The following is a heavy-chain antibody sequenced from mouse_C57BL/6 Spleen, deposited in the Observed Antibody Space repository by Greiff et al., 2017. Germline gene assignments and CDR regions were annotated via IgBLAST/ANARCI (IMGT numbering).Heavy chain of an antibody. CDR1: GFTFSDYG. CDR3: AREMVTTPYYAMDY. D-gene: IGHD2-1*01. Sequence: EVKVEESGGGLVKPGGSLKLSCAASGFTFSDYGMHWVRQAPEKGLEWVAYISSGSSTIYYADTVKGRFTISRDNAKNTLFLQMTSLRSEDTAMYYCAREMVTTPYYAMDYWGQGTSVTVSS. CDR2: ISSGSSTI. V-gene: IGHV5-17*01. J-gene: IGHJ4*01.